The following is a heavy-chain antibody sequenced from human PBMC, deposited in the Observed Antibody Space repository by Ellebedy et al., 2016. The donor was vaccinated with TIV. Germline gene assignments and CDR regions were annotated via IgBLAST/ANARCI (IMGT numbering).Heavy chain of an antibody. J-gene: IGHJ4*02. D-gene: IGHD2-21*02. Sequence: PGGSLRLSCEASGFIFSTYGMHWVRQAPGKGLEWVAFIWYDGGNKYYADSVKGRFTISGDNSKNTLYLQMNNLGAEDTAVFYCARNRHVERGDCLDYWGQGTLVTVSS. V-gene: IGHV3-33*01. CDR2: IWYDGGNK. CDR1: GFIFSTYG. CDR3: ARNRHVERGDCLDY.